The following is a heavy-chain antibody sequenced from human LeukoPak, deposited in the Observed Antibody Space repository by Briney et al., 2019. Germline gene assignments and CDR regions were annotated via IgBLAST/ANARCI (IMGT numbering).Heavy chain of an antibody. V-gene: IGHV3-11*05. CDR2: ICSCSSYT. CDR3: ARGRYYYDSSGYYYSDY. J-gene: IGHJ4*02. D-gene: IGHD3-22*01. Sequence: SGGPLRLSCAASGFLFSVYYMMWSRHAPGKGLEWVSYICSCSSYTRYADSVKDHFTITRDNAKKSMYLQMNSLRAEDTAVYYCARGRYYYDSSGYYYSDYWGQGTLVIVSS. CDR1: GFLFSVYY.